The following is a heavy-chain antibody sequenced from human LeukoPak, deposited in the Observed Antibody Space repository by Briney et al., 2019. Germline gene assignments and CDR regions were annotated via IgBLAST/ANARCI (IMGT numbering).Heavy chain of an antibody. J-gene: IGHJ4*02. V-gene: IGHV4-34*01. Sequence: SETLSLTCAVYGGSFSGYYWSWIRQPPGKGLEWIGEINHSGSTNYNPSLKSRVTISVDTSKNQFSLKLSSVTAADTAVYYCASSGWHRSIDYWGQGTLVTVSS. CDR2: INHSGST. CDR3: ASSGWHRSIDY. CDR1: GGSFSGYY. D-gene: IGHD6-19*01.